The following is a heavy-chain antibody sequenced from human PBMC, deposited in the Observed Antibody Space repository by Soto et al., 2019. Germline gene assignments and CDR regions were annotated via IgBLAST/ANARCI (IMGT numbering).Heavy chain of an antibody. CDR2: IHYSGNT. J-gene: IGHJ4*02. CDR1: GGSTSSDNY. V-gene: IGHV4-30-4*01. D-gene: IGHD3-16*01. Sequence: KPSETLSLTCTVSGGSTSSDNYWSWIRQPPGKGLEWIGHIHYSGNTDYNPSLKSRLAISIDTSKNQFSLKLSSVTAADTAVYFCAREGGESSDGLYYFDSWGQGSLVTVSS. CDR3: AREGGESSDGLYYFDS.